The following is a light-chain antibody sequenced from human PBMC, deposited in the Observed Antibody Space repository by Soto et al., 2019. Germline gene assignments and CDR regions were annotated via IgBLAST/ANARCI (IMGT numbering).Light chain of an antibody. J-gene: IGLJ2*01. CDR1: SSDVGGYNY. CDR2: DVS. Sequence: QSALTQPASVSGSPGQSITISCTGTSSDVGGYNYVSWYQQHPGKAPKLMIYDVSNRPSGVSNRFSGSKSGNTASLTISGLQAEDEADYYCSSYTSSTVVFGGETKLTVL. V-gene: IGLV2-14*01. CDR3: SSYTSSTVV.